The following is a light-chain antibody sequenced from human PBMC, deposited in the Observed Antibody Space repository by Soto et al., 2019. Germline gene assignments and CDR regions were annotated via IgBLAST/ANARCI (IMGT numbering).Light chain of an antibody. J-gene: IGKJ1*01. V-gene: IGKV1-16*02. CDR2: GAS. CDR1: QVISYR. CDR3: EQYYAYPWT. Sequence: DIQMTQSPSSLSASIGESVTITCRASQVISYRLAWFQQKPGKAPESLIYGASNLQSGVPSKFSGSGSGTDFTLTISSLQPEDFATYYCEQYYAYPWTFGQGTKVEFK.